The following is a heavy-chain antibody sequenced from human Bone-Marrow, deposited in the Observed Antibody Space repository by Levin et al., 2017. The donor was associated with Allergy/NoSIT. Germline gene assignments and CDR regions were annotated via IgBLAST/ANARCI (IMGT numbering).Heavy chain of an antibody. V-gene: IGHV4-39*01. CDR3: ARQEQWLVYFDP. CDR1: GGSISSSSYY. J-gene: IGHJ5*02. Sequence: KPSETLSLTCTVSGGSISSSSYYWGWIRQPPGKGLEWIGSIYYSGSTYCNPSLKSRVTISVDTSKNQFSLKLSSVTAADTAVYYCARQEQWLVYFDPWGQGTLVTVSS. CDR2: IYYSGST. D-gene: IGHD6-19*01.